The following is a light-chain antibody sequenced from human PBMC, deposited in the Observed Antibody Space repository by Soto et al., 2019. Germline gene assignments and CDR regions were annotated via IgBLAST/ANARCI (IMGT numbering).Light chain of an antibody. J-gene: IGKJ4*01. CDR2: GAS. CDR1: QGISNF. CDR3: QQYNDVPLT. V-gene: IGKV1-27*01. Sequence: DIQMTQSPSSLSASVGDRVTVTCRASQGISNFLAWYQKRPGEVPKVLISGASTLQSGVPSRFSGSGSGTDFALTISSLQPEDVATYYCQQYNDVPLTFGVGTKVEI.